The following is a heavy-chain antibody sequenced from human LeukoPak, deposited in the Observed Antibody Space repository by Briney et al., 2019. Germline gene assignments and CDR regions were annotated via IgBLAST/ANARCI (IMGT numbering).Heavy chain of an antibody. CDR1: GFTFSSCW. D-gene: IGHD3-9*01. V-gene: IGHV3-7*01. CDR3: AREGALYYDIFTGCLDY. Sequence: GGSLRLSCAASGFTFSSCWMSWVRQAPGKGLEWVANIKQDGSEKYYVDSVKGRFTISRDNAKNSLYLQMNSLRVEDTAVYYCAREGALYYDIFTGCLDYWGQGILVTVSS. CDR2: IKQDGSEK. J-gene: IGHJ4*02.